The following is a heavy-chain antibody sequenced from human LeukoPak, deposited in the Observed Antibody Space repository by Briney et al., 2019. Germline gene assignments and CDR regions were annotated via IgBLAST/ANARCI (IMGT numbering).Heavy chain of an antibody. V-gene: IGHV3-9*01. J-gene: IGHJ6*02. CDR3: AKDTGGNGAYFYAMDV. Sequence: GRSLRLSCVGTGFAFHNYAMHWVRRPPGKGLEWVSAINWNSDTKAYADSVKRRFTISRDRARNSLYLQMDSLRPEDTALYYCAKDTGGNGAYFYAMDVWGQGTSVTVSS. D-gene: IGHD4-23*01. CDR1: GFAFHNYA. CDR2: INWNSDTK.